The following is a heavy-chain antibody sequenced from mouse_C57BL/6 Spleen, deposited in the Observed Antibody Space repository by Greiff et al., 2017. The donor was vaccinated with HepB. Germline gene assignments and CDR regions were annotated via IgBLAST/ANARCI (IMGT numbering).Heavy chain of an antibody. D-gene: IGHD1-1*01. CDR2: ISDGGSYT. Sequence: EVKLVESGGGLVKPGGSLKLSCAASGFTFSSYAMSWVRQTPEKRLEWVATISDGGSYTYYPDNVKGRFTISRDNAKNNLYLQMSHLKSEDTAMYYCAREPYYYGSSYRYFDVWGTGTTVTVSS. CDR3: AREPYYYGSSYRYFDV. V-gene: IGHV5-4*01. J-gene: IGHJ1*03. CDR1: GFTFSSYA.